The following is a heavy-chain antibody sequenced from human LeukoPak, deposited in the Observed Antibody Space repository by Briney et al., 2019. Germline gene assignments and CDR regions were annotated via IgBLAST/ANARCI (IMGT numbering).Heavy chain of an antibody. CDR3: AREPTDLVVNWFDI. CDR1: GGSISSGDYY. Sequence: KPSETLSLTCTVSGGSISSGDYYWSWIRQPPGKGLEWIGYIYYSGSTYYNPSLKSRVTISVDTSKNQFSLKLSSVTAADTAVYYCAREPTDLVVNWFDIWGQGTMVTVSS. CDR2: IYYSGST. J-gene: IGHJ3*02. V-gene: IGHV4-30-4*01. D-gene: IGHD2-15*01.